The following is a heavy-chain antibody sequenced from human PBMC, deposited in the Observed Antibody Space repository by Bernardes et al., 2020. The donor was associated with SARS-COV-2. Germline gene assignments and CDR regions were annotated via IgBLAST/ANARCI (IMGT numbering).Heavy chain of an antibody. D-gene: IGHD2-2*01. Sequence: SGPTLVILTQTLTQPCSFPGVSLSPSGVAVGSIGLPPEKSLEWLALLCSHDDTRYRPTLKSRLTITKDTSKNQVVLTLPNVNPLETATYYCAHRRPSAWASDWFDPWGQGTLVTVSS. CDR2: LCSHDDT. CDR3: AHRRPSAWASDWFDP. V-gene: IGHV2-5*01. CDR1: GVSLSPSGVA. J-gene: IGHJ5*02.